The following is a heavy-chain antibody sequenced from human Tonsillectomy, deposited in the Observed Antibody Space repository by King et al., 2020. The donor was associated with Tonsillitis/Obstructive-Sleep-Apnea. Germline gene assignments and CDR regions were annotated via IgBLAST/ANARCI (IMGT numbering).Heavy chain of an antibody. D-gene: IGHD5-18*01. CDR2: IIPIVDIA. CDR1: GDTFSSYA. V-gene: IGHV1-69*04. J-gene: IGHJ6*03. Sequence: QLVQSGAEVKKPGSSVKVSCKASGDTFSSYAITWVRQAPGQGLEWMGRIIPIVDIANYAQNFQGRVTITADKSTSTAYMELSSLRSDDTAVYFCARGPAMASDTYSYYMDGWGKGTTVTVSS. CDR3: ARGPAMASDTYSYYMDG.